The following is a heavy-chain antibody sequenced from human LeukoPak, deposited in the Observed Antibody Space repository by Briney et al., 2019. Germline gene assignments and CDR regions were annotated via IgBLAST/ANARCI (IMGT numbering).Heavy chain of an antibody. V-gene: IGHV3-30*02. CDR2: IRYDGSNK. D-gene: IGHD3-22*01. Sequence: PGGSLRLSCAASGFTFSSYGMHWVRQAPGKGLEWVAFIRYDGSNKYYADSVKGRFTISRDNSKNTLYLQMNSLRAEDTAVYYCAKDFSYYDSSGPDAFDIWGQGTMVTVSS. J-gene: IGHJ3*02. CDR3: AKDFSYYDSSGPDAFDI. CDR1: GFTFSSYG.